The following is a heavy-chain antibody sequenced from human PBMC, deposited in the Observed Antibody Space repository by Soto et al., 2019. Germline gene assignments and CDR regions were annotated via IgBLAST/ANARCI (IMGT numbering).Heavy chain of an antibody. CDR2: ISSSGSTI. D-gene: IGHD4-4*01. CDR1: GFTFSDYY. Sequence: GGSLRLSCAASGFTFSDYYMSWIRQAPGKGLEWVSYISSSGSTIYYADSVKGRFTISRDNAKNSLYLQMNSLRAEDTAVYYCARNSNPPFYYYYYMDVWGKGTTVTVSS. V-gene: IGHV3-11*01. J-gene: IGHJ6*03. CDR3: ARNSNPPFYYYYYMDV.